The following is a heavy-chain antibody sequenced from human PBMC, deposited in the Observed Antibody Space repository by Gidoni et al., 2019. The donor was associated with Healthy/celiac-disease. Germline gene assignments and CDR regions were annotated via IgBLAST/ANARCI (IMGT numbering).Heavy chain of an antibody. Sequence: QVQLVQSGAEVKKPGSSVNVSCKASGGTFSTYAISWVRQAPGQGLEWMGGIIPIFITANYAQKFQGRVTITADESTSTAYMEVSSLRSEDTAVYFCARESGSYPYFEYWGQGTLVTVSS. J-gene: IGHJ4*02. V-gene: IGHV1-69*01. CDR1: GGTFSTYA. CDR3: ARESGSYPYFEY. CDR2: IIPIFITA. D-gene: IGHD1-26*01.